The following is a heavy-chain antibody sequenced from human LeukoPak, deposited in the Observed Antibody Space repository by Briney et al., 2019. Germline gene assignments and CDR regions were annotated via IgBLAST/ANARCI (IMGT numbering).Heavy chain of an antibody. CDR2: IWYDGSNK. CDR1: GFTFSSYG. CDR3: ARVPCGGDCYDDAFDI. J-gene: IGHJ3*02. V-gene: IGHV3-33*01. Sequence: GRSLRLSCAASGFTFSSYGMHWVRQAPGKGLEWVAVIWYDGSNKYYADSVKGRFTISRDNSKNTLYLQMNSLRAEDTAVYYCARVPCGGDCYDDAFDIWGQGTMVTVSS. D-gene: IGHD2-21*02.